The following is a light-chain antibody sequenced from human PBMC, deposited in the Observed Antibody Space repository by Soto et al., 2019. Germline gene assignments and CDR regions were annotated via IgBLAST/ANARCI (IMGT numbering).Light chain of an antibody. CDR2: EVS. CDR1: SSDVGSYNL. V-gene: IGLV2-23*02. Sequence: QSALTQPASVSGSPGQSITISCTGTSSDVGSYNLVSWYQQHPGKAPKLMIYEVSKRPSGVSNRFSGSKSGNTASLTISGVQAWDEADYYCGSYGGSSTRVFGGGTKVTVL. J-gene: IGLJ3*02. CDR3: GSYGGSSTRV.